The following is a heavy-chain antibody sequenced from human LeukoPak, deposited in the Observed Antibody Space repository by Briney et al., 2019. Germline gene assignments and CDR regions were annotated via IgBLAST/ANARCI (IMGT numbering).Heavy chain of an antibody. D-gene: IGHD6-13*01. Sequence: GESLKISCLGSGYRFTNCRMGWVRQMPGKGLEWMGIIYPGDSDTRYSPSFQGQVSISADKSISTAYLQWSSLKASDTAMYYCARHGRDMGYSSRWYIDYWGQGTLVTVSS. CDR2: IYPGDSDT. CDR1: GYRFTNCR. J-gene: IGHJ4*02. CDR3: ARHGRDMGYSSRWYIDY. V-gene: IGHV5-51*01.